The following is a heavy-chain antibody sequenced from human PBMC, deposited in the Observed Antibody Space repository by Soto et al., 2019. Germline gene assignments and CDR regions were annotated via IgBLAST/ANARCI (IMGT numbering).Heavy chain of an antibody. Sequence: QVQLVESGGGVVQPGRSLRLSCAASGFTFSSYAMHWVRQAPGKGLEWVAVISYDGSNKYYADSVKGRFTISRDNSKNTLYLKMNSLRAEDTAVYYCARDPLRGYSSSKNWFDPWGQGTLVTVSS. V-gene: IGHV3-30-3*01. D-gene: IGHD6-13*01. J-gene: IGHJ5*02. CDR1: GFTFSSYA. CDR2: ISYDGSNK. CDR3: ARDPLRGYSSSKNWFDP.